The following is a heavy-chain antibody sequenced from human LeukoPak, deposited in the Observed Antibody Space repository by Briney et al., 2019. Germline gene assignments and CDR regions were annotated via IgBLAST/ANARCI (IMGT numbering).Heavy chain of an antibody. V-gene: IGHV3-30*03. J-gene: IGHJ6*02. CDR3: ARDPRVDYYGMDV. Sequence: GGSLRLSCAASGFTFSSYSMNWVRQAPGKGLEWVAVISYDGSNKHYADSVKGRFTISRDNSKNTLYLQMNSLRAEDTAVYYCARDPRVDYYGMDVWGQGTTVTVSS. D-gene: IGHD2-21*01. CDR2: ISYDGSNK. CDR1: GFTFSSYS.